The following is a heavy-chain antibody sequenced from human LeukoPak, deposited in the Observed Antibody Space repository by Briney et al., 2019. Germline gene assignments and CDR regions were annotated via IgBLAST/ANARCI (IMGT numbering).Heavy chain of an antibody. CDR2: IYTSGST. D-gene: IGHD3-3*01. J-gene: IGHJ5*02. Sequence: SETLSLTCAVSGGFISSGSYYWSWIRQPAGKGLEWIGRIYTSGSTNYNPSLKSRVTISVDTSKNQFSLKLSSVTAADTAVYYCARGSGRSITIFGVVTGYNWFDPWGQGTLVTVSS. CDR1: GGFISSGSYY. V-gene: IGHV4-61*02. CDR3: ARGSGRSITIFGVVTGYNWFDP.